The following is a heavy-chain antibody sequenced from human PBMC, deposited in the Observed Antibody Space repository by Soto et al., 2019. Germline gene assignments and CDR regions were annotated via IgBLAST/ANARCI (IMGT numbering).Heavy chain of an antibody. CDR3: AKPSTRYCGGDCSWDY. D-gene: IGHD2-21*02. CDR2: ISYDETNK. J-gene: IGHJ4*02. CDR1: EFTFSTYP. V-gene: IGHV3-30-3*01. Sequence: GGSLRISCAASEFTFSTYPMHWVRQAPGKGLEWVAVISYDETNKYYADSVKGRFTISRDNSKNTLYLQMNSLRVEDTAVYYCAKPSTRYCGGDCSWDYWGQGTLVTVSS.